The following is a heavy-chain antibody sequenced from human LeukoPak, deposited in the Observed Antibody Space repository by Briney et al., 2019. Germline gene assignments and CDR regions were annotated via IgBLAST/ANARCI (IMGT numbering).Heavy chain of an antibody. CDR2: ISGSGYPI. J-gene: IGHJ4*02. CDR3: ARVRGLEWLLKHLDS. D-gene: IGHD3-3*01. Sequence: PGGSLRLSCTASGLTFSTYEMNWVRQAPGKGLEWVSYISGSGYPIYYADSVKGRFTISRDNAKNSLYLQMNSLRAEDTAIYYCARVRGLEWLLKHLDSWGQGTLVTVSS. CDR1: GLTFSTYE. V-gene: IGHV3-48*03.